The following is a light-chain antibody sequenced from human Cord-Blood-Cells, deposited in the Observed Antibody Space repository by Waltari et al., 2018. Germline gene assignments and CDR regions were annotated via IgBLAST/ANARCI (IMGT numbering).Light chain of an antibody. J-gene: IGLJ3*02. V-gene: IGLV2-23*03. Sequence: QSALTQPASVSGSPGQSITISCTGTSSDVGRYNLLSWYQQHPGKAPKLMIYQGSKRPAVVSNRFSGSKSGNTASLTSSGLQAEDEADYYCCSYAGSSTFKVFGGGTKLTVL. CDR1: SSDVGRYNL. CDR2: QGS. CDR3: CSYAGSSTFKV.